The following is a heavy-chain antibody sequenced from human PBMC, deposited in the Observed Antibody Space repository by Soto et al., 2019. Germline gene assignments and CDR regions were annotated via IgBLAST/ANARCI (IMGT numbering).Heavy chain of an antibody. CDR3: AARGDSSGYCPFDY. V-gene: IGHV1-69*01. CDR2: IIPIFGTA. CDR1: GGTFSSYA. J-gene: IGHJ4*02. Sequence: QVQLVQSGAEVKKPGSSVKVSCKASGGTFSSYAISWVRQAPGQGLEWMGGIIPIFGTANYAQKFQGRVTITADESTSTAYMELSSLRSEDTAVCYCAARGDSSGYCPFDYWGQGTLVTVSS. D-gene: IGHD3-22*01.